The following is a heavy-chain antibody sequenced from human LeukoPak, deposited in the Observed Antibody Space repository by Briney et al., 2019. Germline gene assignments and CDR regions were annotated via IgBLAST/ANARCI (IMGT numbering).Heavy chain of an antibody. Sequence: SETLSLTCSVSGGSISSSRSYWGWIRQTPGKGLEWVGSIYYNGDTYYNPSFKSRVSMSVDTAKNQISLILTSVTAADTAVYYCSREGYSCPNWFDAWGQGTLVTVSS. V-gene: IGHV4-39*07. CDR2: IYYNGDT. J-gene: IGHJ5*02. D-gene: IGHD4-11*01. CDR1: GGSISSSRSY. CDR3: SREGYSCPNWFDA.